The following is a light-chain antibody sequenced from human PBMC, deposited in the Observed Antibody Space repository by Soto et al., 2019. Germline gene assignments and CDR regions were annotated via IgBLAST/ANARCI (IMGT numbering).Light chain of an antibody. CDR1: QSVSSY. CDR2: DAS. V-gene: IGKV3-11*01. Sequence: EIVLTQSPATLSLSPGERATLSCRASQSVSSYLAWYQQKPGQAPRLLIYDASNRATGIPARFSGSGSGTDFPLTISGLGPEYFAVFYGQQPGIFGGGPKVEIK. J-gene: IGKJ4*01. CDR3: QQPGI.